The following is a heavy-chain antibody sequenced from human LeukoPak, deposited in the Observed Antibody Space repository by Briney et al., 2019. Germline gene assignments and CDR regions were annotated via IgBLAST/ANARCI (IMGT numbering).Heavy chain of an antibody. CDR3: AREGGSKVWAPGAHLRSWFDP. CDR1: GYTFTGYY. Sequence: RASVKVSCKASGYTFTGYYMHWVRQAPGQGLEWMGWINPNSGGTNYAQKFQGRVTMTRDTSISTAYMELSRLRSDDTAVYYCAREGGSKVWAPGAHLRSWFDPWGQGTLVTVSS. CDR2: INPNSGGT. V-gene: IGHV1-2*02. J-gene: IGHJ5*02. D-gene: IGHD1-26*01.